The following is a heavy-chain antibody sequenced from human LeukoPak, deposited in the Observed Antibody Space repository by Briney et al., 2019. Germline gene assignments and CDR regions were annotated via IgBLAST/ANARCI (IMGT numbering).Heavy chain of an antibody. CDR3: ARSSYSSSSSV. Sequence: PGGSLRLSCAVSGFTFSGFWMSWSRQAPGKGREWVASINSDGSEGYYADVVKGRFTISRDNAKNSLYPQINSLRAEDTAVYYCARSSYSSSSSVWGQGTMVTVSS. CDR2: INSDGSEG. CDR1: GFTFSGFW. D-gene: IGHD6-6*01. V-gene: IGHV3-7*03. J-gene: IGHJ3*01.